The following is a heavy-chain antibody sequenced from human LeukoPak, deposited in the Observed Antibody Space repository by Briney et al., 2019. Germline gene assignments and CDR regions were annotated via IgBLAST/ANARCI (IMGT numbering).Heavy chain of an antibody. D-gene: IGHD3-22*01. J-gene: IGHJ4*02. CDR3: ARERYHYYDSSGYLDY. CDR1: GFTFSDYY. V-gene: IGHV3-11*01. Sequence: GGSLRLSCAASGFTFSDYYMSWIRQAPGKGLEWVSYISSSGSTIYYADSVKSRFTISRDNAKNSLYLQMNSLRAEDTAVYYCARERYHYYDSSGYLDYWGQGTLVTVSS. CDR2: ISSSGSTI.